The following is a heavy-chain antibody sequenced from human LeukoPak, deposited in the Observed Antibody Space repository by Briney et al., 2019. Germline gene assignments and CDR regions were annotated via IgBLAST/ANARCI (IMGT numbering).Heavy chain of an antibody. V-gene: IGHV1-69-2*01. CDR3: ASADLAFDY. CDR1: GYTFTDYY. Sequence: GASVKVSCKASGYTFTDYYMHWVQQAPGKGLEWMGRVDPEDGETIYAEKFQGRVTITADTSTDTAYMEPSSLRSEDTAVYYCASADLAFDYWGQGTLVTVSS. CDR2: VDPEDGET. J-gene: IGHJ4*02.